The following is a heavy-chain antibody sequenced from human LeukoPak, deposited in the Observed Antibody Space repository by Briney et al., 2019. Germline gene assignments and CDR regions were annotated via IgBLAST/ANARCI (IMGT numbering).Heavy chain of an antibody. CDR2: IYDGGST. V-gene: IGHV4-59*01. J-gene: IGHJ4*02. D-gene: IGHD5-24*01. CDR3: ARAGPRREGYNFDY. CDR1: GGSISTCS. Sequence: SETLSLTCTVSGGSISTCSWSWIRQPPGKGLEWIGLIYDGGSTYYNPSLKSRVSISLDMSKNHVSLKLNSVTSPDTAVYYCARAGPRREGYNFDYWGQGTLVTVSS.